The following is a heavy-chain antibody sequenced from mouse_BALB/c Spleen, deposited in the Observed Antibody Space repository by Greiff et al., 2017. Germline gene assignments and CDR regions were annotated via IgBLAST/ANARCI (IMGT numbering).Heavy chain of an antibody. Sequence: EVKLMESGAELVKPGASVKLSCTASGFNIKDTYMHWVKQRPEQGLEWIGRIDPANGNTKYDPKFQGKATITADTSSNTAYLQLSSLTSEDTAVYYCARRAKDYAMDYWGQGTSVTVSS. J-gene: IGHJ4*01. CDR2: IDPANGNT. D-gene: IGHD3-3*01. CDR3: ARRAKDYAMDY. CDR1: GFNIKDTY. V-gene: IGHV14-3*02.